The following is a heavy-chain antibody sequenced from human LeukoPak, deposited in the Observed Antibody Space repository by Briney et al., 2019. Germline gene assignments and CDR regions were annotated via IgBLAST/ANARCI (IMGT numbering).Heavy chain of an antibody. D-gene: IGHD6-13*01. CDR2: IYPGDSDT. J-gene: IGHJ1*01. CDR1: GYSFTSYW. Sequence: GESLKISCKGSGYSFTSYWIGWVRQMPGKGLEWMGIIYPGDSDTRYSPSFQGQVTISADKSISTAYLQWSSLKASDTAMYYCARPYGSSWRVEYFQHWGQGTLVTVSS. CDR3: ARPYGSSWRVEYFQH. V-gene: IGHV5-51*01.